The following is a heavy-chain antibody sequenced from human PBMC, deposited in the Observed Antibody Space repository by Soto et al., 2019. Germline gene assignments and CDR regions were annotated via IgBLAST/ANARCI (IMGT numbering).Heavy chain of an antibody. CDR1: GYTFTSYG. D-gene: IGHD3-3*01. CDR3: PILAPSIAVFGVGSDAFEC. Sequence: ASVKVSCKASGYTFTSYGISWVRQAPGQGLEWMGWISAYNGNTNYAQKLQGRVTMTTDTSTSTAYMELRRLRSDDTAVYYCPILAPSIAVFGVGSDAFECWGRGTRVTVSS. V-gene: IGHV1-18*01. CDR2: ISAYNGNT. J-gene: IGHJ3*01.